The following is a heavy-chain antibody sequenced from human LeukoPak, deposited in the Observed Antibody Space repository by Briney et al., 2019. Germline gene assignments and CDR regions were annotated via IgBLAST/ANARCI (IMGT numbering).Heavy chain of an antibody. J-gene: IGHJ4*02. D-gene: IGHD2-2*01. CDR2: ISSSSSYI. CDR1: GFTFSSYS. Sequence: GGSLRLSCAASGFTFSSYSMNWVRQAPGKGLGWVSSISSSSSYIYYADSVKGRFTLSRDNAKNSLYLQMNSLGAEDTAVYYCARDPAIHCSSTSCPDYWGQGTLVTVSS. CDR3: ARDPAIHCSSTSCPDY. V-gene: IGHV3-21*01.